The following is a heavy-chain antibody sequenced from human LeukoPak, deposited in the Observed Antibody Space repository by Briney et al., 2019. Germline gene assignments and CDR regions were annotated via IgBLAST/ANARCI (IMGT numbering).Heavy chain of an antibody. CDR1: GGSFSGYY. J-gene: IGHJ6*02. Sequence: SETLSLTCAVCGGSFSGYYWSWIRQPPGKGLEWIGEINHSGSTNYNPSLKSRVTISVDTSKNQFSLKLSSVTAADTAVYYCARGGPIFGVVIVKNYYGMDVWGQGTTVTVSS. CDR3: ARGGPIFGVVIVKNYYGMDV. D-gene: IGHD3-3*01. V-gene: IGHV4-34*01. CDR2: INHSGST.